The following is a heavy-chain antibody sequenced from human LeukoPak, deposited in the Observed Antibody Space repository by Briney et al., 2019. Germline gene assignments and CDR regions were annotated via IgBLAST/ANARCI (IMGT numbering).Heavy chain of an antibody. J-gene: IGHJ4*02. CDR1: GFTFSSYA. CDR2: ISGSGGAT. CDR3: AKDGVATITFDS. Sequence: GGSLRLSCAASGFTFSSYAMSWVRQAPGKGLEWVSVISGSGGATYYADSVKGRFTISRDSSKNTLYLQMNSLRAEDTAVYYCAKDGVATITFDSWGQGTLVTVSS. V-gene: IGHV3-23*01. D-gene: IGHD5-12*01.